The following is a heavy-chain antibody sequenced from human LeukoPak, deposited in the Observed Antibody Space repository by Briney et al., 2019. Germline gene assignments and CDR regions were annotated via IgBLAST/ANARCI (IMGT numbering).Heavy chain of an antibody. J-gene: IGHJ4*02. CDR1: GFTFSSSW. V-gene: IGHV3-7*01. CDR3: ARDRSIVVVILDY. CDR2: IKQDGSEK. D-gene: IGHD2-21*01. Sequence: PGGSLRLSCTASGFTFSSSWMNWVRQAPGKGLEWVANIKQDGSEKYYVDSVKGRFTISRDNSKNTLYLQMNSLRAEDTAVYYCARDRSIVVVILDYWGQGTLVTVSS.